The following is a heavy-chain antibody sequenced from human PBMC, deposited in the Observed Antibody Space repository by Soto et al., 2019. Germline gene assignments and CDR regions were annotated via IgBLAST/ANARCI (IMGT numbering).Heavy chain of an antibody. V-gene: IGHV1-18*04. D-gene: IGHD3-9*01. J-gene: IGHJ4*02. Sequence: SVKVSCNTSGYTFENYGITWMRQAPGQGLEWMGWISVYNGRTKSAQKFQRSVTLTTETSTNTAYLEMRSLSSDDKAVYYCARDSGCVFDTSGYFDYWRQGTAVGVS. CDR3: ARDSGCVFDTSGYFDY. CDR1: GYTFENYG. CDR2: ISVYNGRT.